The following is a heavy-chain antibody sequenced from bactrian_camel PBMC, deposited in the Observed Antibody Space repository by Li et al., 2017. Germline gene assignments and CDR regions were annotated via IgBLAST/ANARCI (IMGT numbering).Heavy chain of an antibody. Sequence: HVQLVESGGGSVQSGGPLRLSCAASGDAFISYCMGWFRQAPGKEREGVATIDSDGRISYADSVKGRFTISRDNAKNTLFLQLNSLKIEDMGVYYCVDCEGWIIGSLAYWSQGTQVTVS. J-gene: IGHJ4*01. D-gene: IGHD5*01. V-gene: IGHV3S53*01. CDR1: GDAFISYC. CDR3: VDCEGWIIGSLAY. CDR2: IDSDGRI.